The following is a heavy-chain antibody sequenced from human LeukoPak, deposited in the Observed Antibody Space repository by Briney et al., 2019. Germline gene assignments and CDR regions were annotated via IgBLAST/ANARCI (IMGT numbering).Heavy chain of an antibody. J-gene: IGHJ4*02. Sequence: GGSLRLSCAASGFTFSDYYMSWIRQAPGKGLEWVSYISSSSSYTSYADSVKGRFTISRDNAKNSLYLQMNSLRAEDTAVYYCARDLGSSWCLDYWGQGTLVTVSS. CDR1: GFTFSDYY. D-gene: IGHD6-13*01. CDR2: ISSSSSYT. CDR3: ARDLGSSWCLDY. V-gene: IGHV3-11*06.